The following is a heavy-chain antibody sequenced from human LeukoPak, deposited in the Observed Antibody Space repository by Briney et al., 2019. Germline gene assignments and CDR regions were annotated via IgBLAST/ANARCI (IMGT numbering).Heavy chain of an antibody. CDR3: ARAYYYGSGSYDP. V-gene: IGHV4-30-2*01. J-gene: IGHJ4*02. CDR1: GGSLSSGGYY. D-gene: IGHD3-10*01. Sequence: PSETLSLTCTVSGGSLSSGGYYWSWIRQPPGKGLEWIGYIYLSGSTYYNPSLKSRVTISVDRSKNQFSLKLSSVTAADTAVYYCARAYYYGSGSYDPWGQGTLVTVSS. CDR2: IYLSGST.